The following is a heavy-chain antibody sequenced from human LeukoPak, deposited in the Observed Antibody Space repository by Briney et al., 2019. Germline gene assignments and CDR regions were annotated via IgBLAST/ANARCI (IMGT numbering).Heavy chain of an antibody. CDR1: GYTFTSYY. CDR2: INPSDGST. D-gene: IGHD3-16*01. J-gene: IGHJ4*02. Sequence: GASVKVSCKASGYTFTSYYMHWVRQAPGQGLEWMGIINPSDGSTDYAQKFQGRVTMTRDMSTRTAYMELSSLRSEDTAVYYCARDNDSRDPPHFDYWGQGTLVTVSS. CDR3: ARDNDSRDPPHFDY. V-gene: IGHV1-46*01.